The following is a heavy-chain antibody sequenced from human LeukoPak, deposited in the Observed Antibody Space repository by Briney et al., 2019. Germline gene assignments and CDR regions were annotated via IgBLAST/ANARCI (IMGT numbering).Heavy chain of an antibody. D-gene: IGHD6-6*01. CDR2: ISYDGSNK. J-gene: IGHJ4*02. CDR1: GFTFSSYG. Sequence: PGRSLRLSCAASGFTFSSYGMHWVRQAPVKGLEWVAVISYDGSNKYYADSVKGRFTISRDNSKNTLYLQMNSLRAEDTAVYYCAKDPSYSSSSGSDYWGQGTLVTVSS. CDR3: AKDPSYSSSSGSDY. V-gene: IGHV3-30*18.